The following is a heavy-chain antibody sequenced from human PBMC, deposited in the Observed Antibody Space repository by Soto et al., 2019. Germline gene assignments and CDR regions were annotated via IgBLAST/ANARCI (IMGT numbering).Heavy chain of an antibody. J-gene: IGHJ5*02. CDR2: IFANGHT. CDR1: RGYCSQRQ. Sequence: PSETLTLTGFVSRGYCSQRQWTRLRQPPGKGLEWIGLIFANGHTDYNPSLKSRVTMSVDASKNQFSLRLTSMTAADTAVYYCVASLAASGLNWLDPWGRGTLVTVSS. CDR3: VASLAASGLNWLDP. D-gene: IGHD6-13*01. V-gene: IGHV4-4*07.